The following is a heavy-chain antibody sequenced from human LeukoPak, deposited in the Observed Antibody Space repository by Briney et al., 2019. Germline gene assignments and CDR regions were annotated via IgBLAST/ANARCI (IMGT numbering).Heavy chain of an antibody. D-gene: IGHD3-10*01. CDR2: INPNNGGT. Sequence: ASVKVSCKSSGYTFKGYKMHWVRQAPGQGLKWMGWINPNNGGTKYAQNFQGRVTMTRDTSISTAYMELDRLRFDDTAVYYCARDSGEVPDYWGQGTLVTVSS. CDR3: ARDSGEVPDY. V-gene: IGHV1-2*02. J-gene: IGHJ4*02. CDR1: GYTFKGYK.